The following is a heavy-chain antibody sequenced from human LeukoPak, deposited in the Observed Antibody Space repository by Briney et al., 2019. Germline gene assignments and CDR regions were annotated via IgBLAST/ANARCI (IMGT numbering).Heavy chain of an antibody. J-gene: IGHJ4*02. Sequence: SQTLSLTCAISGDSVSSNSAAWNWIRQSPSRGLEWLGRTYYRSKWYNDYAVSVKSRITINPDTSKNQFSLQLNSVTPEDTAVYYCARSSSGWSRQAVEYYLDYWGQGTLVTVSS. CDR3: ARSSSGWSRQAVEYYLDY. CDR2: TYYRSKWYN. V-gene: IGHV6-1*01. CDR1: GDSVSSNSAA. D-gene: IGHD6-19*01.